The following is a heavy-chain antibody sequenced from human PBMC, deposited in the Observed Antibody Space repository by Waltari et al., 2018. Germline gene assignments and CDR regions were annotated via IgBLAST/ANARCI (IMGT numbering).Heavy chain of an antibody. D-gene: IGHD2-21*02. CDR1: GCPFTNHW. CDR2: IKQDGSEK. J-gene: IGHJ4*02. Sequence: EVQLVESGGGLVQPGGSWSLSCPGSGCPFTNHWMSWVRQAPGKGPEWVASIKQDGSEKYYVDSMKGRFTISRDNAKNSLSLQMDSLRAEDTAVYFCARGVTTVEYWGQGTLVTVSS. V-gene: IGHV3-7*04. CDR3: ARGVTTVEY.